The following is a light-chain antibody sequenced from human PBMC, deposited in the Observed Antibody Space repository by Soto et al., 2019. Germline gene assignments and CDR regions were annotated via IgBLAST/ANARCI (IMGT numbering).Light chain of an antibody. CDR3: QHLNTYPVT. Sequence: IQLTQSPSSLSASVGDSVTITGRASQGSSRYLSWYPQKPGRAPKILISAASTLQSGVPARFTGSGSGTDFTLIITSLKPEDFATYYVQHLNTYPVTFGGGTKVEIK. V-gene: IGKV1-9*01. CDR1: QGSSRY. CDR2: AAS. J-gene: IGKJ4*01.